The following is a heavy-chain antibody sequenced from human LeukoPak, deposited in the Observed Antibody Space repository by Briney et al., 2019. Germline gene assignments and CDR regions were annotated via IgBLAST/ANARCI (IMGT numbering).Heavy chain of an antibody. V-gene: IGHV3-23*01. J-gene: IGHJ6*02. Sequence: QPGGSLRLSCAASGFTFSSYAMSWVRQAPGKGLEWVSAISGSGGSTYYADSVKGRFTISRDNSKNTLYLQMNSLRAEDTAVYYCAKGPAYCGGDCYPWNYYYGMDVWGQGTTVTVSS. CDR3: AKGPAYCGGDCYPWNYYYGMDV. CDR1: GFTFSSYA. CDR2: ISGSGGST. D-gene: IGHD2-21*02.